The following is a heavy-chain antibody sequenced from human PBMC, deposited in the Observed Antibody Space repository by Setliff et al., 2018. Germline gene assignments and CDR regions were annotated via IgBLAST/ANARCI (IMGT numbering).Heavy chain of an antibody. CDR3: ARGPISGSGIYYGAD. J-gene: IGHJ4*02. V-gene: IGHV1-69*13. D-gene: IGHD3-10*01. Sequence: ASVKVSCKASGGTLRTYAFNWVRQAPGQGLEWVGGILPLFGSATYARKLQGRVTITADESTSTTYIVVSSLTSEDTAEYFCARGPISGSGIYYGADWGQGTLVTVSS. CDR1: GGTLRTYA. CDR2: ILPLFGSA.